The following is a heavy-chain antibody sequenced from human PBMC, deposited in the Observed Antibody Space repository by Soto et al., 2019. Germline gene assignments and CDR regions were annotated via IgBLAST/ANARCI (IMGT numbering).Heavy chain of an antibody. V-gene: IGHV4-39*01. Sequence: SETLSLTCTVSGGSISSSSYYWGWIRQPPGKGLEWIGSIYYSGSTYYNPSLKSRVTISVDTSKNQFSLKLSSVTAADTAVYYCAGSPSTVTTWGAFDIWGQGTMVTVS. CDR1: GGSISSSSYY. CDR2: IYYSGST. D-gene: IGHD4-17*01. J-gene: IGHJ3*02. CDR3: AGSPSTVTTWGAFDI.